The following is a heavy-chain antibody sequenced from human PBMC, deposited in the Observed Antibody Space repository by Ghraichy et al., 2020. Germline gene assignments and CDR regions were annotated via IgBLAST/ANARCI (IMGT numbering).Heavy chain of an antibody. Sequence: GGSLRLSCVASGFTFSTYNMNWVRQAPGKGLEWVSSIGTDGYTYYADSVRGRFTISRDNAKTSLFLQINSLRAEDTAVYYCAREPRSKQLEDWGQGTLVTVSS. D-gene: IGHD6-13*01. CDR3: AREPRSKQLED. J-gene: IGHJ4*02. CDR1: GFTFSTYN. V-gene: IGHV3-21*01. CDR2: IGTDGYT.